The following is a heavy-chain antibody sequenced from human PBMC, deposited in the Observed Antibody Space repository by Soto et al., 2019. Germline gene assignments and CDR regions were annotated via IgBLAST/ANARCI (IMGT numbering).Heavy chain of an antibody. CDR1: GDTFSFYT. CDR3: AASYGSGYRAFDY. Sequence: QVQLVQSGTEVKKPGSSVKVSCKASGDTFSFYTINWVRQAPGLGLEWVGRINPIVSMSNYAQKFQGRVSXTXDXXTSTAYMELRSPRSDDTAMYFCAASYGSGYRAFDYWGQGALVIVSS. V-gene: IGHV1-69*02. J-gene: IGHJ4*02. D-gene: IGHD3-10*01. CDR2: INPIVSMS.